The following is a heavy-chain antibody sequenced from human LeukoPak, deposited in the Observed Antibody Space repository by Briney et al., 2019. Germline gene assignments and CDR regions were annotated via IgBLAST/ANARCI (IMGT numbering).Heavy chain of an antibody. Sequence: GRSLRLSCAASGFTFSSYAMHWVRQAPGKGLEWVAVISYDGSNKYYADSVKGRFTISRDNSKNTLYLQMNSLRAEDTAVYYCATEPRTVDYWGQGTLVTVSS. V-gene: IGHV3-30*01. CDR3: ATEPRTVDY. CDR1: GFTFSSYA. J-gene: IGHJ4*02. CDR2: ISYDGSNK.